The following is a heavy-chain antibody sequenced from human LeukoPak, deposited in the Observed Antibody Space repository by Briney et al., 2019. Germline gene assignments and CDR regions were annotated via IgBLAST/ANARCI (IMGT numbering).Heavy chain of an antibody. CDR2: IIPIFGTA. J-gene: IGHJ3*02. D-gene: IGHD3-22*01. V-gene: IGHV1-69*05. CDR1: VCTFISYA. CDR3: AWGDYYDSSGYYRGAFDI. Sequence: SVTVSFKSSVCTFISYAISWVRQAPGQGREGMGGIIPIFGTANYAQKFQGRVTTTTDESTSTAYMELSSLRSEDTAVYYCAWGDYYDSSGYYRGAFDIWGQGTMVTVSS.